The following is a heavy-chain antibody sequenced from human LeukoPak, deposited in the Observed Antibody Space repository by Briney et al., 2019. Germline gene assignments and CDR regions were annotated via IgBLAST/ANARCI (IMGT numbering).Heavy chain of an antibody. CDR2: TSKSGDST. CDR3: ARDVEVEMPTFELDY. D-gene: IGHD5-24*01. Sequence: PGGSLRLSCAASGFSFSSYAMSWVRQAPGKGLEWVSATSKSGDSTFYADSVKGRFTISRGNAKNTLYLQMNSLRAEDTAVYFCARDVEVEMPTFELDYWGQGTLVTVSS. CDR1: GFSFSSYA. J-gene: IGHJ4*02. V-gene: IGHV3-23*01.